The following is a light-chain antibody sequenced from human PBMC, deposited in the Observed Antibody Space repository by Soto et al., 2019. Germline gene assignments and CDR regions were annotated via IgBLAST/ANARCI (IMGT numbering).Light chain of an antibody. CDR1: QSISRY. J-gene: IGKJ1*01. CDR3: QQSYSTPPT. CDR2: AAS. V-gene: IGKV1-39*01. Sequence: DIQMNQSPSSLSASVGDRVTITCRASQSISRYLNWYQQKIGKAPKLLIYAASSLQSGVPSRFSGSGSGTDFTLTISSLQPEDFATYYCQQSYSTPPTFGQGTKVDI.